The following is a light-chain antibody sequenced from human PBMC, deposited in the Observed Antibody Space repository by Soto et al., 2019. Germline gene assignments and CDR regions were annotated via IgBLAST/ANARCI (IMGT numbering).Light chain of an antibody. CDR1: SSDIGGYNY. CDR2: EVT. V-gene: IGLV2-14*01. Sequence: QSVLTQPASVSGSPGQSITMSCTGASSDIGGYNYVSWYRQHPGEAPKLMIYEVTNRPSGVPNRFSGSKSGNTASLTISGLQAEDEADYYCCSYTSSGTPVFGGGTKLTVL. J-gene: IGLJ3*02. CDR3: CSYTSSGTPV.